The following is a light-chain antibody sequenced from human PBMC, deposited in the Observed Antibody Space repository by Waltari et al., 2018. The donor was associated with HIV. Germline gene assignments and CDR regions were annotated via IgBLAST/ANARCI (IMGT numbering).Light chain of an antibody. CDR2: SAS. J-gene: IGKJ4*01. CDR3: QQSFILPLT. Sequence: DIQMTQYPSSLSASVGERVTITCRARQNNNNYLHWYQQKPGRAPNLLICSASSLQSGVPSRFSGNGSGTDFTLTISSLQPEDFAIYFCQQSFILPLTFGGGTRVEIK. V-gene: IGKV1-39*01. CDR1: QNNNNY.